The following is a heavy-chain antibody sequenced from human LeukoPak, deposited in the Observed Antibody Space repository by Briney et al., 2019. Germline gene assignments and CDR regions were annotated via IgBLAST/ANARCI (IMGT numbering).Heavy chain of an antibody. CDR2: IYYSGST. Sequence: SETLSLTCTVSGGSISSYYWSWIRQPPGKGLEWIGYIYYSGSTNYNLSLKSRVTISVDTSKNQFSLKLSSVTAADTAVYYCASSYYDFWSGYPNYYYMDVWGKGTTVTVSS. J-gene: IGHJ6*03. CDR1: GGSISSYY. V-gene: IGHV4-59*08. CDR3: ASSYYDFWSGYPNYYYMDV. D-gene: IGHD3-3*01.